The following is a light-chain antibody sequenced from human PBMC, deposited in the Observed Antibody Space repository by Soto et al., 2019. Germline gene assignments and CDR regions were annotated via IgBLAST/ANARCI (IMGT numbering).Light chain of an antibody. Sequence: EIVMTQSPGTLSVSPGERATLSYRASQSVNSNLAWYQQKPGQAPRILIYGASTRATAIPARFSGSGSGTEFTLTISSLQSEDFAVYYCQQYNDWPRTFGGGTKVEIK. CDR1: QSVNSN. V-gene: IGKV3-15*01. J-gene: IGKJ4*01. CDR2: GAS. CDR3: QQYNDWPRT.